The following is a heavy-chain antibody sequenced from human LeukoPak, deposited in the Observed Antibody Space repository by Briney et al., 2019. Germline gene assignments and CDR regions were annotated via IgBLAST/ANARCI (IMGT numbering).Heavy chain of an antibody. D-gene: IGHD2-21*02. CDR2: IYYSGST. V-gene: IGHV4-59*01. Sequence: PPETLSLTCTVSGGSISSYYWSWIRQPPGKGLEWIGYIYYSGSTNYNPSLKSRVTISVDTPKNHFSLKLSSVTAADTAVYYCARVVVTAVGYNAFDIWGQGTMVTVSS. CDR1: GGSISSYY. CDR3: ARVVVTAVGYNAFDI. J-gene: IGHJ3*02.